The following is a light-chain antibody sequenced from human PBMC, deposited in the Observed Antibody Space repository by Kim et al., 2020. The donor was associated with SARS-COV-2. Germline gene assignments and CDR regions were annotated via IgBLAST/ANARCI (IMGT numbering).Light chain of an antibody. CDR1: QSVGSSY. CDR2: GAS. CDR3: QQYENSPIT. V-gene: IGKV3-20*01. J-gene: IGKJ5*01. Sequence: STGERAPLSCRASQSVGSSYFAWYQQKSGQAPRLLIYGASNRATGIPDRFSGSGSGADFTLTISRLEPEDFAVYYCQQYENSPITFGQGTRLEIK.